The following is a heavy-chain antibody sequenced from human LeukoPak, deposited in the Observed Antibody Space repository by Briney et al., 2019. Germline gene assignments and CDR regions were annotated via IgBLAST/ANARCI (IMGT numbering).Heavy chain of an antibody. CDR1: GYTFSSNA. D-gene: IGHD3-22*01. CDR2: IDTNTGNP. CDR3: ARGYDSSGYFSD. J-gene: IGHJ4*02. Sequence: EASVKVSCKASGYTFSSNAINWVRQAPGQGLEWMGWIDTNTGNPTYAQGFTGQFVFSLDTSVSTAYLQISSLKAGDTAEYFCARGYDSSGYFSDWGQGTLVTVSS. V-gene: IGHV7-4-1*02.